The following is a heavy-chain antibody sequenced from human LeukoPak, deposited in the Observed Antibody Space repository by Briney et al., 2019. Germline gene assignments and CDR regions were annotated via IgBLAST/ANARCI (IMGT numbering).Heavy chain of an antibody. D-gene: IGHD3-10*01. V-gene: IGHV3-30*19. J-gene: IGHJ4*02. CDR3: ARERGSSSLDC. Sequence: PGGSLRLSCAASGFTFSSYGMHWVRQAPGKGLEWMTFISKDGSNKDYIGSVKGRFTISRDNSKNTLYLQMNSLRVEDTAVYYCARERGSSSLDCWGQGTLVTVSS. CDR2: ISKDGSNK. CDR1: GFTFSSYG.